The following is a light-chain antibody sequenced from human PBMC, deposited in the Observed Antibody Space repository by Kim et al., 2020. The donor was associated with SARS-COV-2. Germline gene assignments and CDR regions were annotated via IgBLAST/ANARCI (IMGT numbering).Light chain of an antibody. J-gene: IGKJ1*01. CDR1: QYISGY. CDR3: QQTYSSPRT. CDR2: AAS. V-gene: IGKV1-39*01. Sequence: ASVGDRVTITCRASQYISGYVNWYQQKAGKAPNLRLYAASILQSGVPARFSGSESGTDFTLTINSLQPEDFATYYCQQTYSSPRTFGQGTKVDIK.